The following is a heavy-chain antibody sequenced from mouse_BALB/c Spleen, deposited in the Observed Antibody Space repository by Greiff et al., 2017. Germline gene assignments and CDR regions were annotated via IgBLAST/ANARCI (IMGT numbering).Heavy chain of an antibody. J-gene: IGHJ4*01. Sequence: EVMLVESGGGLVKPGGSLKLSCAASGFTFSSYAMSWVRQTPEKRLEWVATISSGGSYTYYPDSVKGRFTISRDNAKNTLYLQMSSLRSEDTAMYYCARGKNYGSFYAMDYWGQGTSVTVSS. D-gene: IGHD1-2*01. CDR2: ISSGGSYT. V-gene: IGHV5-9-1*01. CDR1: GFTFSSYA. CDR3: ARGKNYGSFYAMDY.